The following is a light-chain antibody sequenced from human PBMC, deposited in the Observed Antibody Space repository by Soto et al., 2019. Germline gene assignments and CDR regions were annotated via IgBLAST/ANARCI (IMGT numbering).Light chain of an antibody. V-gene: IGKV3-15*01. Sequence: EIVLTQSPATLSVSPGERATLSCRASQSINSGLAWYQQKPGQAPRLLIYHASTRATGVPARFSGSGSVTEFTLTISSLQSEDFALYYCQQYNSWRAFGQGTKVEI. CDR2: HAS. CDR1: QSINSG. CDR3: QQYNSWRA. J-gene: IGKJ1*01.